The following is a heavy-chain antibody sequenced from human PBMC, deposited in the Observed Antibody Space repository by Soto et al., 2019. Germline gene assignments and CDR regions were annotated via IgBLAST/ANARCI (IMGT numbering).Heavy chain of an antibody. CDR1: GFTFSNAW. V-gene: IGHV3-15*01. Sequence: GGSLRLSCAASGFTFSNAWMSWVRQAPGKGLEWVGRIKSKTDGGTTDYAAPVKGRFTISRDDSKNTLYLQMNSLKTEDTAVYYCLGSGALSYYYYYSMEVWGKGTTVTVSS. D-gene: IGHD2-15*01. CDR3: LGSGALSYYYYYSMEV. J-gene: IGHJ6*03. CDR2: IKSKTDGGTT.